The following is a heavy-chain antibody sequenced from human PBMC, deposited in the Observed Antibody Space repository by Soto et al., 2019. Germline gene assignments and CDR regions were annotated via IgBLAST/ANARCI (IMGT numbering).Heavy chain of an antibody. CDR1: GGSISSYY. V-gene: IGHV4-59*08. J-gene: IGHJ4*02. Sequence: SETLSLTCTVSGGSISSYYWSWIRQPPGKGLEWIGCIYYSGSTNYNPSLKSRVTISVDTSKNQFSLKLSSVTAADTAVYYCARRVSSSLFDYWGQGTLVTVSS. CDR3: ARRVSSSLFDY. CDR2: IYYSGST.